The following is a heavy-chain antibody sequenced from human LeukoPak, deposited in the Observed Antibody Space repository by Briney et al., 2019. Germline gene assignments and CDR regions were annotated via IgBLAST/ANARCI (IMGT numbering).Heavy chain of an antibody. CDR3: ARACSGGICYSDNWLDP. V-gene: IGHV1-2*06. D-gene: IGHD2-15*01. Sequence: ASVKVSCKPSGYTFTDSYMHWVRQAPGQGLEWMGRINPNSGDTNYAQKFQGRVTMTRDTSITTAYMELSSLKSDDTAVYYCARACSGGICYSDNWLDPWGQGTQVTVSS. J-gene: IGHJ5*02. CDR2: INPNSGDT. CDR1: GYTFTDSY.